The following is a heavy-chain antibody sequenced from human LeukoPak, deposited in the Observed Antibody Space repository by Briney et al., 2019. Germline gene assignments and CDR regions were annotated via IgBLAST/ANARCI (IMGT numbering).Heavy chain of an antibody. D-gene: IGHD1-7*01. V-gene: IGHV3-73*01. Sequence: HAGGSLRLSCAASGFTFSGSAMHWVRQASGKGLEWVGRIRSKANSYATEYAASVKGRFTISRDDSKNTVYQQMNSLETEDTAVYYCTGGQYNWNYVMDFWGQGTLVTVSS. J-gene: IGHJ4*02. CDR1: GFTFSGSA. CDR2: IRSKANSYAT. CDR3: TGGQYNWNYVMDF.